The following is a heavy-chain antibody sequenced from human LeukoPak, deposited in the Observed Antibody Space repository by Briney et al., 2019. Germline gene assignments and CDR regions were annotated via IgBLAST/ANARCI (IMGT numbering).Heavy chain of an antibody. V-gene: IGHV3-66*01. CDR2: VNTGGST. J-gene: IGHJ4*02. D-gene: IGHD6-6*01. CDR1: GFTVSSKY. Sequence: GGSLRLSCAASGFTVSSKYMIWVRQAPGKGLEWVSLVNTGGSTYYADSVKGRFTISRDNSKNTLYLQMDSLRAEDTAVYYCATDSSSRPEDYWGQGTRVTVSS. CDR3: ATDSSSRPEDY.